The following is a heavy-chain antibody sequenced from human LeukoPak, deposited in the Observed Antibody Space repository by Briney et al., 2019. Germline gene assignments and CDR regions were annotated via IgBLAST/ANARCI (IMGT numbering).Heavy chain of an antibody. CDR1: GFTFSSYE. Sequence: GGSLRLSCAASGFTFSSYEMNWVRQAPGKGLEWVSYISSSGSTIYYADSVKGRFTIPRDNAKNSLYLQMNSLRAEDTAVYYCAQLGPDSYDNYGMDVWGKGTTVTVSS. J-gene: IGHJ6*04. CDR3: AQLGPDSYDNYGMDV. V-gene: IGHV3-48*03. D-gene: IGHD7-27*01. CDR2: ISSSGSTI.